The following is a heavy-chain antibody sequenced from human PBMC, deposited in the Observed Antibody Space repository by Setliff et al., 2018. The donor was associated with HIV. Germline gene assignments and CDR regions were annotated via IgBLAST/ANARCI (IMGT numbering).Heavy chain of an antibody. CDR2: IYYSGNP. Sequence: PSETLSLTCTVSGGSISSGYYYWSWIRQHPGRGLEWIGYIYYSGNPFYNPSLRSRVTISLDTSKNQFSLKLSSVTAADTAVYYCARHSPSDYWGQGTLVTVSS. J-gene: IGHJ4*02. CDR3: ARHSPSDY. V-gene: IGHV4-31*03. CDR1: GGSISSGYYY.